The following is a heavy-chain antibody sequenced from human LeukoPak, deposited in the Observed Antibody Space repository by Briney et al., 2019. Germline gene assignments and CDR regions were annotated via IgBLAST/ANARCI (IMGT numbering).Heavy chain of an antibody. CDR2: INGDGSTT. CDR3: ARDRYYVPDN. Sequence: GGSLRLSCAASGFTFNTNWMHWVRHAPGKGLVWVSCINGDGSTTTYADSVKGRFTISRDNAKNTVYLQINNLRPEDTAVYYCARDRYYVPDNWGQGTLVTVSS. J-gene: IGHJ4*02. D-gene: IGHD3-10*02. CDR1: GFTFNTNW. V-gene: IGHV3-74*01.